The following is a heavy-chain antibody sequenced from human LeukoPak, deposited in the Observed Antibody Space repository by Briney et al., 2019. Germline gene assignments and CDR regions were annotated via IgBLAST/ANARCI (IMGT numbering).Heavy chain of an antibody. CDR2: IYHSGST. J-gene: IGHJ4*02. V-gene: IGHV4-38-2*01. Sequence: SETLSLTCAVSGYSISSGYYWGWIRQPPGKGLEWIGSIYHSGSTYYNPSLKSRVTISVDTSKNQFSLKLGSVTAADTAVYYCARALTVTTDYFDYWGQGTLVTVSS. CDR1: GYSISSGYY. D-gene: IGHD4-17*01. CDR3: ARALTVTTDYFDY.